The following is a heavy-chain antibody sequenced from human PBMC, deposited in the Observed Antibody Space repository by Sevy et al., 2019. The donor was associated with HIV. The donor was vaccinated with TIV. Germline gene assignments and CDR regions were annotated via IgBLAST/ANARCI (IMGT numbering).Heavy chain of an antibody. CDR3: ATSRSGYFDSSGYYIY. V-gene: IGHV5-51*01. CDR2: IYPDDSET. D-gene: IGHD3-22*01. CDR1: GYSFTSHW. J-gene: IGHJ4*02. Sequence: GESLKISCEGSGYSFTSHWIGWVRHMPGKGLEWMGIIYPDDSETRYSPSFQGQVTFSADKSLNTAYLPWSILKASDTAMYYCATSRSGYFDSSGYYIYWGQGTMVTVSS.